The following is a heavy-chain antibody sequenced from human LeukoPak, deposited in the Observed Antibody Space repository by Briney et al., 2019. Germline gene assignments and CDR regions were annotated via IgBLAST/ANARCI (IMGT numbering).Heavy chain of an antibody. V-gene: IGHV3-48*04. J-gene: IGHJ4*02. Sequence: GGSLRLSCAASGFTFSSYSMNWVRQAPGKGLEWVSYISNSSRTLYYADSVRGRFTISRDSGRKSVYLQMNSLTTDDTAFYFCAKELDTMFFDYWGQGALVTVSS. D-gene: IGHD3-10*02. CDR1: GFTFSSYS. CDR3: AKELDTMFFDY. CDR2: ISNSSRTL.